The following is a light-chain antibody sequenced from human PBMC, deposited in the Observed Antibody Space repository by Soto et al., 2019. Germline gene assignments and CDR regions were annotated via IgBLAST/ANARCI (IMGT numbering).Light chain of an antibody. CDR1: SSDVGGYNF. Sequence: QSALTQPASVSGSLGQSITISCTGTSSDVGGYNFVSRYQQHPGKAPKLMIYDVNNRPSGVSNRFSGSKSANTASLTISGLQADDEADYYCSSYTSRNTLYVFGTGTKLTVL. V-gene: IGLV2-14*01. J-gene: IGLJ1*01. CDR2: DVN. CDR3: SSYTSRNTLYV.